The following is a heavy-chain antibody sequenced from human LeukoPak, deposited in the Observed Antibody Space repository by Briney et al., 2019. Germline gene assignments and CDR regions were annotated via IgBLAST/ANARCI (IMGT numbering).Heavy chain of an antibody. CDR1: GYTFTANY. J-gene: IGHJ4*02. CDR3: AREASDYDRLYFDY. D-gene: IGHD5-12*01. Sequence: GASVKVSCKASGYTFTANYMHWVRQAPGQGFEWMGWLNPNSGGTHFAQKFQGRVTMTRDTSISTAYMEVTNLGSDDTAVYYCAREASDYDRLYFDYWGQGTLVTVSS. CDR2: LNPNSGGT. V-gene: IGHV1-2*02.